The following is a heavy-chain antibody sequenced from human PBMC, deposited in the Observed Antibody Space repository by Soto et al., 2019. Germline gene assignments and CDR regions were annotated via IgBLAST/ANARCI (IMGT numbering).Heavy chain of an antibody. CDR2: IKSKSDGGTT. V-gene: IGHV3-15*01. CDR1: GFTFSDAW. Sequence: PGGSLRLSCAASGFTFSDAWMSWVRQAPGKGLDWVGRIKSKSDGGTTEYAAPVRGRFTIPRDDSKNTLYLQMNSLKTEDTAVYYCTPDLGRIAVVVGSTGYFNPWGQGTPVTVSS. J-gene: IGHJ5*02. D-gene: IGHD2-15*01. CDR3: TPDLGRIAVVVGSTGYFNP.